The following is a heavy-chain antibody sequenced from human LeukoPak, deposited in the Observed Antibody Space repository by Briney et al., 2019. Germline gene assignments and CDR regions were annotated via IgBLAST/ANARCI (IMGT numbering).Heavy chain of an antibody. Sequence: GGSLRLSCAASGFIFSSYGMHWVRQAPGKGLEWVAVISYDGTNKYYADSVKGRFTISRDNSKNTLYLQMNSLRAEDTAVYYCAKATSSIATLGYWGQGTLVTVSS. CDR1: GFIFSSYG. J-gene: IGHJ4*02. D-gene: IGHD6-6*01. CDR2: ISYDGTNK. V-gene: IGHV3-30*18. CDR3: AKATSSIATLGY.